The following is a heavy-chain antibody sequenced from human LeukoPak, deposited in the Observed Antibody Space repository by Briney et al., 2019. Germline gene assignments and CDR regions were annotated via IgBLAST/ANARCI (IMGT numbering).Heavy chain of an antibody. CDR3: ARPSREDYSFDH. Sequence: PGGSLRLSCAASGFTFSSYDMHWVRQATGKGLEWVPAIGTAGDTYYPGSVKGRFTISRENAKNSLYLQMNSLRAEDTAVYYCARPSREDYSFDHWGQGTLVTVSS. CDR2: IGTAGDT. CDR1: GFTFSSYD. J-gene: IGHJ4*02. V-gene: IGHV3-13*01. D-gene: IGHD2-21*01.